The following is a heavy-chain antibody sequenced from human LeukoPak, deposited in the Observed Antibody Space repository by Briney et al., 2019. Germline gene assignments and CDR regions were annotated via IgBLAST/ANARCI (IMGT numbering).Heavy chain of an antibody. CDR1: GFTFDDYA. D-gene: IGHD6-19*01. J-gene: IGHJ4*02. CDR2: ISWNSGSI. Sequence: QPGGSLRLSCAASGFTFDDYAMHWVRQAPGKGLEWVSGISWNSGSIGYADSVKGRFTISRDNAKNSLYLQMNSLRPEDMALYYCAKGSSGWYGGYFDYWGQGTLVTVSS. CDR3: AKGSSGWYGGYFDY. V-gene: IGHV3-9*03.